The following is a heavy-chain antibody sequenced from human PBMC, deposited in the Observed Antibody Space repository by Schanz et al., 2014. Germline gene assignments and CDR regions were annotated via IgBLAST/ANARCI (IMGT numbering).Heavy chain of an antibody. V-gene: IGHV3-30*04. CDR3: AEVGWEAN. Sequence: QAQLVESGGGVVQPGRSLRLSCAASGFVFRGYVMHWVRQAPGKGLEKVALISTDGTNTYYADSVKGRFTNSRDNSKNTLYLQNSSLRAEDTSVYCCAEVGWEANWGQGTMVTVSS. CDR2: ISTDGTNT. CDR1: GFVFRGYV. J-gene: IGHJ3*01. D-gene: IGHD1-26*01.